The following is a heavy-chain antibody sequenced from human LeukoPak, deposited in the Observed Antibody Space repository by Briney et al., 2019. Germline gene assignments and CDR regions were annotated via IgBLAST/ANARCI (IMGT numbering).Heavy chain of an antibody. J-gene: IGHJ5*02. CDR3: ARRARSSTSRFDP. CDR2: INPNSGGT. Sequence: ASVKVSCKASGYTFTGYYKHWVRQAPGQGLEWMGWINPNSGGTNYAQKFQGRATMTRDTSISTAYMELSRLRSDDTAVYYCARRARSSTSRFDPWGQGTLVTVSS. CDR1: GYTFTGYY. D-gene: IGHD2-2*01. V-gene: IGHV1-2*02.